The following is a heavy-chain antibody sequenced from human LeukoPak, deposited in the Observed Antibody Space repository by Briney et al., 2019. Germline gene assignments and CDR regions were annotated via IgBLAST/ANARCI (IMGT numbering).Heavy chain of an antibody. J-gene: IGHJ6*03. V-gene: IGHV3-23*01. CDR1: RFTFNMYA. CDR3: AKWDEPFFYMDV. Sequence: GGSLRLSCAASRFTFNMYAMSWVRQAPGRGLEWVSSISGSGGGTFYRNSVRDRFIISRDNSRNTLFLEMRALRAEDTAMYYCAKWDEPFFYMDVWGKGTTVTVSS. CDR2: ISGSGGGT. D-gene: IGHD1-26*01.